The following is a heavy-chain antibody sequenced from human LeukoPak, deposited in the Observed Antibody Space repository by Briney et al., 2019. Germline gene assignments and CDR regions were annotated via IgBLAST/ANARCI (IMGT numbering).Heavy chain of an antibody. Sequence: GASVKVSCTASGYTFTGYYIHWERQAPGQGLEWMGRINPNSGGTNYAQKFQGRVTMTRATSINTAYMELRRLRSDDTAEYYCASRDPAEGFLQWLPDSWGQGTLVTVSS. V-gene: IGHV1-2*06. J-gene: IGHJ4*02. CDR2: INPNSGGT. CDR1: GYTFTGYY. D-gene: IGHD3-3*01. CDR3: ASRDPAEGFLQWLPDS.